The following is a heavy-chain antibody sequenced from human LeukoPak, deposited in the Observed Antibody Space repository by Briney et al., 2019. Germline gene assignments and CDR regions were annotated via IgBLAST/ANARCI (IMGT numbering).Heavy chain of an antibody. V-gene: IGHV3-30-3*01. CDR1: GFTFSSYA. CDR3: ARSIRYFDWVPLGY. J-gene: IGHJ4*02. CDR2: ISYDGSNK. Sequence: GGSLRLSCAASGFTFSSYAMHWVRQAPGKGLEWVAVISYDGSNKYYADSVKGRFTISRDNSKNTLYLQMNSLRAEDTAVYYCARSIRYFDWVPLGYWGQGTLVTVSS. D-gene: IGHD3-9*01.